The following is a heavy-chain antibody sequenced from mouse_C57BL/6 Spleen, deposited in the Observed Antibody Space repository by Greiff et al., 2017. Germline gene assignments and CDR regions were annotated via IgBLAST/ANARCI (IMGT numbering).Heavy chain of an antibody. D-gene: IGHD1-1*01. J-gene: IGHJ2*01. CDR1: GFTFSSYA. CDR2: ISDGGSYT. Sequence: EVQGVESGGGLVKPGGSLKLSCAASGFTFSSYAMSWVRQTPEKRLEWVATISDGGSYTYYPDNVKGRFTISRENAKNNLYLQKSHLKSEDTAMYYCARDSSSYYFDDWGQGTTLTVAS. V-gene: IGHV5-4*01. CDR3: ARDSSSYYFDD.